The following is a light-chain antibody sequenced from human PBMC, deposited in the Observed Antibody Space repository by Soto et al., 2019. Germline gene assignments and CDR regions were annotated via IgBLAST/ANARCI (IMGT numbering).Light chain of an antibody. Sequence: QSALTQPPSVSGSPGQSITISCTGTSSDVGNYIFVSWYRQHPGKAPKLMIYDINNRPSGVSNRFSGSKSGNTASLTISGLQAEDEADYYCVSYTTSASYVFGTGTKVTVL. V-gene: IGLV2-14*01. CDR1: SSDVGNYIF. J-gene: IGLJ1*01. CDR2: DIN. CDR3: VSYTTSASYV.